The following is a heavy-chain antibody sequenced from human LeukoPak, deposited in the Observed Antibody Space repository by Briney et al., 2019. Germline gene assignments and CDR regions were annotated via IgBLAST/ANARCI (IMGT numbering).Heavy chain of an antibody. CDR2: ISSSSSYI. CDR1: GFTFSSYS. D-gene: IGHD3-10*01. V-gene: IGHV3-21*01. CDR3: ARGNSRMVRGVTNFDY. J-gene: IGHJ4*02. Sequence: GGSLRLSCAASGFTFSSYSMNWVRQAPGKGLEWVSSISSSSSYIYYADSVKGRFTISRDNAKNSLYLQMNSLRAEDTAVYYCARGNSRMVRGVTNFDYWGQGTLVTVSP.